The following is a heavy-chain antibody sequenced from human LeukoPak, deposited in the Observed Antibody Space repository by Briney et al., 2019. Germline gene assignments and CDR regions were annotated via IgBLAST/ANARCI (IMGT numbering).Heavy chain of an antibody. CDR1: NGSISSSNYY. CDR3: AREEYSSSGYYFDY. D-gene: IGHD6-13*01. J-gene: IGHJ4*02. V-gene: IGHV4-39*02. CDR2: IYYGEST. Sequence: SETLSLTCTVSNGSISSSNYYWGWLRQPPGKGLEWIGTIYYGESTYYNPSLKSRVTISVDTSKNQFSLRLSSVTAADTAVYYCAREEYSSSGYYFDYWGQGTLVTVSS.